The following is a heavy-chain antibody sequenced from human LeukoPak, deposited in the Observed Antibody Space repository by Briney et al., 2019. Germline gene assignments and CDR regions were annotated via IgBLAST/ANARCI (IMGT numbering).Heavy chain of an antibody. CDR2: ISAYNGNT. D-gene: IGHD1-7*01. CDR3: ARESTSRTYPVGDFGC. Sequence: GASVKVSCKASGYTFTSYGISWVRQAPGQGLEWMGWISAYNGNTNYAQKLQGRVTMTTDTSTSTAYMELRSLRSDDTAVYYCARESTSRTYPVGDFGCWGQGTLVTVSS. V-gene: IGHV1-18*01. J-gene: IGHJ4*02. CDR1: GYTFTSYG.